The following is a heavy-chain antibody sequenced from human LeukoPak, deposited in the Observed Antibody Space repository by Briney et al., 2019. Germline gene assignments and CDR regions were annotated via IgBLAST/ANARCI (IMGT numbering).Heavy chain of an antibody. CDR1: GGSFSGYY. CDR2: INHSGST. CDR3: ARESHDILTGSYYYYMDV. D-gene: IGHD3-9*01. Sequence: SETLSLTCAVYGGSFSGYYWSWIRQPPGKGLEWIGEINHSGSTNYNPSLKSRVTISVDTSKNRFSLKLSSVTAADTAVYYCARESHDILTGSYYYYMDVWGKGTTVTISS. V-gene: IGHV4-34*01. J-gene: IGHJ6*03.